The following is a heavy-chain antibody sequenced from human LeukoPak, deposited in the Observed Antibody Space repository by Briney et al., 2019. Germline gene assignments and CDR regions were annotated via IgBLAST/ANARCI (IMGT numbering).Heavy chain of an antibody. V-gene: IGHV1-18*01. D-gene: IGHD3-10*01. J-gene: IGHJ4*02. Sequence: ASVKVSCKASGYTFTSYGISWVRQAPAQGLEWMGWISAYNGNTNYAQKLQGRVTMTTDTSTSTAYMELRSLRSDDTAVYYCARGPNVLLWFGASPTFDYWGQGTLVTVSS. CDR1: GYTFTSYG. CDR2: ISAYNGNT. CDR3: ARGPNVLLWFGASPTFDY.